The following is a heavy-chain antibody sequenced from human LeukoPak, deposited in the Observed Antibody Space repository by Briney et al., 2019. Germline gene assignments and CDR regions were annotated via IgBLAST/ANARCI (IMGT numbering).Heavy chain of an antibody. D-gene: IGHD3-3*01. CDR1: GGTFSSYA. CDR3: ARTAIFHETYYYYYYYMDV. Sequence: SVKVSCKASGGTFSSYAISWVRQAPGQELEWMGGIIPIFGTANYAQKFQGRVTITADESTSTAYMELSSLRSEDTAVYYCARTAIFHETYYYYYYYMDVWGKGTTVTVSS. CDR2: IIPIFGTA. V-gene: IGHV1-69*01. J-gene: IGHJ6*03.